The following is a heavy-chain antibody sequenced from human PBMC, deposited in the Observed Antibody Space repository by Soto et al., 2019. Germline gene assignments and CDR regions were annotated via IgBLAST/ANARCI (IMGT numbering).Heavy chain of an antibody. CDR3: AKGGRSTMLRGTEDDAFDI. D-gene: IGHD3-10*01. J-gene: IGHJ3*02. CDR1: GFTFSFYA. V-gene: IGHV3-23*01. CDR2: ISGSGGST. Sequence: EVQLLESGGGLVQPGGSLRLSCTTSGFTFSFYAMSWVRQAPGKGLEWVSAISGSGGSTYYADSVKGRFTISRDNSKNTLYLQINSLRAEDTAVYYCAKGGRSTMLRGTEDDAFDIWGQGTMVTVSS.